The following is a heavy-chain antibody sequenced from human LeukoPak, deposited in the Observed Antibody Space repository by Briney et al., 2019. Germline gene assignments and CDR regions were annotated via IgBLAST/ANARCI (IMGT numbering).Heavy chain of an antibody. Sequence: PGGSLRLSCAASGFTFSSYAMHWVRQAPGKGLEWVAVISYDGSNKYYADSVKGRFTISRDNSKNTLYLQMNSLRAEDTAVYYCASQLEIQLWPTPFDYWGQGTLVTVSS. CDR3: ASQLEIQLWPTPFDY. D-gene: IGHD5-18*01. J-gene: IGHJ4*02. V-gene: IGHV3-30*04. CDR1: GFTFSSYA. CDR2: ISYDGSNK.